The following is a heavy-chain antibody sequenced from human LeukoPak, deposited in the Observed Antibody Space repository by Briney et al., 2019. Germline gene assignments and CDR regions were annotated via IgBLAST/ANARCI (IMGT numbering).Heavy chain of an antibody. CDR3: ERASLIKVVPAAPGYYFDY. Sequence: SQTLSLTCTVSGGSISSGSYYWSWIRQPAGKGLEWIGRIYTSGSTNYNPSLKSRVTISVDTSKNQFSLKLSSVTAADTAVYYCERASLIKVVPAAPGYYFDYWGQGTLVTVSS. D-gene: IGHD2-2*01. CDR2: IYTSGST. J-gene: IGHJ4*02. V-gene: IGHV4-61*02. CDR1: GGSISSGSYY.